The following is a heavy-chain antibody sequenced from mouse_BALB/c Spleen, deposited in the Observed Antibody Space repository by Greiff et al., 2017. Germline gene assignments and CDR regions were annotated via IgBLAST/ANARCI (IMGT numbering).Heavy chain of an antibody. CDR2: IDPENGNT. CDR1: GFNIKDYY. Sequence: EVQLVESGAELVRPGALVKLSCKASGFNIKDYYMHWVKQRPEQGLEWIGWIDPENGNTIYDPKFQGKASITADTSSNTAYLQLSSLTSEDTAVYYCARRAVITTATSFAYWGQGTLVTVAA. J-gene: IGHJ3*01. D-gene: IGHD1-2*01. V-gene: IGHV14-1*02. CDR3: ARRAVITTATSFAY.